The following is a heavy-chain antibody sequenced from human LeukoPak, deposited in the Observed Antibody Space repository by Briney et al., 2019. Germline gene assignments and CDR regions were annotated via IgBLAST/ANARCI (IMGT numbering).Heavy chain of an antibody. D-gene: IGHD3-9*01. CDR2: ISASGGDT. Sequence: PGGSLRLSCAASGFTFNNYAMSWVRQAPEKGLEWVSAISASGGDTYYADSVRGRFTISRDNSKSTLYLQMNSLRAEDTAVYYCAKDDYDIPNYWGQGTLVTVSS. J-gene: IGHJ4*02. CDR3: AKDDYDIPNY. V-gene: IGHV3-23*01. CDR1: GFTFNNYA.